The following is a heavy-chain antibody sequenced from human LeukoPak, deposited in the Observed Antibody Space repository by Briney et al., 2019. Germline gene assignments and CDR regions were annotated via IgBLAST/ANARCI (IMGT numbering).Heavy chain of an antibody. CDR3: ARSTRGSSNPIFDI. D-gene: IGHD6-6*01. J-gene: IGHJ3*02. Sequence: PGGSLRLSCAASGFTFSSYAMHWVRQAPGKGLEYVSAISSNGGSTYYANSVKGRFTISRDNSKNTLYLQMGSLRAEDMAVYYCARSTRGSSNPIFDIWGQGTMVTVSS. V-gene: IGHV3-64*01. CDR2: ISSNGGST. CDR1: GFTFSSYA.